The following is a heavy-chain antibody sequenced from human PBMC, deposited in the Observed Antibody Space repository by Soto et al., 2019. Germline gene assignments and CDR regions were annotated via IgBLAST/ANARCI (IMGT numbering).Heavy chain of an antibody. CDR2: IFYDGYT. CDR3: ARLRAAVPHH. V-gene: IGHV4-39*01. Sequence: QVQLQESGPGLVMPSETLSLTCTVSGDSISGSPYFWGWIRQPPGKRLEWIGSIFYDGYTLYTPPLXXRVTIYVDTSKIQFALKLTAVAAADTAIYFCARLRAAVPHHWGQGILVTVSS. J-gene: IGHJ5*02. CDR1: GDSISGSPYF. D-gene: IGHD6-25*01.